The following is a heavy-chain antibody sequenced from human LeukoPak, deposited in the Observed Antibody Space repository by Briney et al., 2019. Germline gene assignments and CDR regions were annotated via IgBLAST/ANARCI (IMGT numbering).Heavy chain of an antibody. CDR3: ARGGMRGRYQLLPFDY. D-gene: IGHD2-2*01. Sequence: PGGSLRLSCAASGFTFSSYWMSWVRQAPGKGLEWVANIKQDGSEKYYVDSVKGRFTISRDNAKNSLYLQMNSLRAEDTAVYYCARGGMRGRYQLLPFDYWGQGTLVTVSS. J-gene: IGHJ4*02. CDR1: GFTFSSYW. V-gene: IGHV3-7*01. CDR2: IKQDGSEK.